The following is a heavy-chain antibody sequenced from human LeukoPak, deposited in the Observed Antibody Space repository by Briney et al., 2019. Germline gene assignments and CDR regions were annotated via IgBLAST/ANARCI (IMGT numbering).Heavy chain of an antibody. CDR3: ARGSGYDILTGYYPDDY. V-gene: IGHV1-18*01. J-gene: IGHJ4*02. CDR2: ISAYNGNT. D-gene: IGHD3-9*01. Sequence: ASVKVSCKASGYTFTSYGISWVRRAPGQGLEWMGWISAYNGNTNYAQKLQGRVTMTTDTSTSTAYMELGSLRSDDTAVYYCARGSGYDILTGYYPDDYWGQGTLVTVSS. CDR1: GYTFTSYG.